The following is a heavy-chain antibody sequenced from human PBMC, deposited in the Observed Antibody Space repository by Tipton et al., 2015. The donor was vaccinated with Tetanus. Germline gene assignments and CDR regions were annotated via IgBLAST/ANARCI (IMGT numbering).Heavy chain of an antibody. Sequence: QLVQSGAEVKKPGSSVKVSCKASGGTFSSYAISWVRQAPGQGLEWMGGIIPIFGTANYAQKFQGRVTITADESTSTAYMELSSLRSEDTAVYYCAREREYCSGGSCYYGMDVWGQGTTVTVSS. D-gene: IGHD2-15*01. V-gene: IGHV1-69*01. CDR1: GGTFSSYA. CDR2: IIPIFGTA. CDR3: AREREYCSGGSCYYGMDV. J-gene: IGHJ6*02.